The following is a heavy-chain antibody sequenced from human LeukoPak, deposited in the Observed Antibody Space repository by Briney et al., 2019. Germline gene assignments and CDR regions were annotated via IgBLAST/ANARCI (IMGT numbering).Heavy chain of an antibody. CDR3: ARGPLRRITIFGVVYDQNWFDP. J-gene: IGHJ5*02. CDR2: MNPNSGNT. Sequence: ASVTVSCTASGYTFTSYDINWVRQATGQGLEWMGWMNPNSGNTGYAQKFQGRVTMTRNTSISTAYMELSSLRSEDTAVYYCARGPLRRITIFGVVYDQNWFDPWGQGTLVTVSS. V-gene: IGHV1-8*01. CDR1: GYTFTSYD. D-gene: IGHD3-3*01.